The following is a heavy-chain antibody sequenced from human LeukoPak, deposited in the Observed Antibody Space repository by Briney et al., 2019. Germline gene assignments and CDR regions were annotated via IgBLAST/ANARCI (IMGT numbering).Heavy chain of an antibody. V-gene: IGHV4-61*02. CDR3: ARDKGQYGSGTRGFTWFDP. Sequence: PSETLSLTCTVSGDSISSGDYYWSWIRQPAGKGLEWIGRISSSGSTNYNPSLKSRVTISVDTSKNQFSLKLSSVTAADTAVYYCARDKGQYGSGTRGFTWFDPWGQGTLVTVSS. D-gene: IGHD3-10*01. CDR2: ISSSGST. J-gene: IGHJ5*02. CDR1: GDSISSGDYY.